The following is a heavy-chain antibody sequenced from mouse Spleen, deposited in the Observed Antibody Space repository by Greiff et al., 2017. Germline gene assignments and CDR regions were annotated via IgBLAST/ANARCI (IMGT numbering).Heavy chain of an antibody. D-gene: IGHD4-1*01. CDR3: ARAPANWDVVYFDY. J-gene: IGHJ2*01. CDR1: GYTFTSYT. Sequence: VQLQQSGAELARPGASVKMSCKASGYTFTSYTMHWVKQRPGQGLEWIGYINPSSGYTKYNQKFKDKATLTADKSSSTAYMQLSSLTSEDSAVYYCARAPANWDVVYFDYWGQGTTLTVSS. CDR2: INPSSGYT. V-gene: IGHV1-4*01.